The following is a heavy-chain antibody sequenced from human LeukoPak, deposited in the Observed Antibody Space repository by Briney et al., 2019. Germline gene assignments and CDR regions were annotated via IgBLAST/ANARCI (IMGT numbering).Heavy chain of an antibody. D-gene: IGHD1-26*01. CDR1: RFTFSNYA. J-gene: IGHJ4*02. CDR3: AKRSGINYGFYDS. V-gene: IGHV3-23*01. CDR2: ITGNGDFT. Sequence: PGGSLRLSCAASRFTFSNYAMSWVRQAPGEGLEWVSAITGNGDFTEYADSVKGRFTISRDNSKNTAYMQMNSLRSEDTAVYYCAKRSGINYGFYDSWGQGTLVTVSS.